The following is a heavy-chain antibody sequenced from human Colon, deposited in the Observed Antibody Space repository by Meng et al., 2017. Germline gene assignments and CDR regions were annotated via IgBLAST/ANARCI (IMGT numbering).Heavy chain of an antibody. V-gene: IGHV4-4*02. D-gene: IGHD1-14*01. Sequence: QRRGSAPCLVKLSGPVSLSRPVSGGPSTIGMFWGWVRHTPGKGRGWMGEIYDYGRTNYNPSLMSRVTISIDKSKSQFSLDLSSVIAADTAVYYCCGGIAGTGRPLYFDYRGQGTLVTVSS. CDR1: GGPSTIGMF. CDR2: IYDYGRT. J-gene: IGHJ4*02. CDR3: CGGIAGTGRPLYFDY.